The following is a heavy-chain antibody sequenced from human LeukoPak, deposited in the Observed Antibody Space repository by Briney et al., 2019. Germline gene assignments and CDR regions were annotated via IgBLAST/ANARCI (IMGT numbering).Heavy chain of an antibody. V-gene: IGHV4-59*11. Sequence: SETLSLTCTVSGGSLSSHYWTWIRQPPGKGLEWIGNMYYSGGTNYNPSLNSRVTISVDTSKNQVSLRLSSVTAADTAVYYCARGKIWSPVYFSYWGQGILVTVSS. D-gene: IGHD3-10*01. CDR1: GGSLSSHY. J-gene: IGHJ4*02. CDR3: ARGKIWSPVYFSY. CDR2: MYYSGGT.